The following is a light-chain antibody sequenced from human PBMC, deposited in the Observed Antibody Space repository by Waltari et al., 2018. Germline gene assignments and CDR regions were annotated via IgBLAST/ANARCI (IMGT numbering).Light chain of an antibody. CDR3: QQYNDWPRT. Sequence: EIVMTQSPATLSVSPGERATLSCRASQSVSSNLAWYQQRPGQAPRLLISGASTRATGSPARFSGSGSGTEFTLTISILQSEDFAVYYCQQYNDWPRTFGQGTRVEVK. CDR1: QSVSSN. V-gene: IGKV3-15*01. J-gene: IGKJ1*01. CDR2: GAS.